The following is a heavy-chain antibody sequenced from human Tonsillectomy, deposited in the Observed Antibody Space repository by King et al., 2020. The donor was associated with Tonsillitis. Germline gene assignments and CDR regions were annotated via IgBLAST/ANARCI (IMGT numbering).Heavy chain of an antibody. D-gene: IGHD1-26*01. V-gene: IGHV3-21*01. CDR1: GFSFFGFR. CDR3: ARGNSGSYQRDDALDI. J-gene: IGHJ3*02. CDR2: IVLNIDS. Sequence: VQLVESGGGLVEPGGSLGSSCKPSGFSFFGFRLTWVRRAPGKGPDWSYPIVLNIDSYYYEDPFKGRLTVSGDNAKNSPYLQMNSLGAEDTAVYYCARGNSGSYQRDDALDIWGRGTRVTVS.